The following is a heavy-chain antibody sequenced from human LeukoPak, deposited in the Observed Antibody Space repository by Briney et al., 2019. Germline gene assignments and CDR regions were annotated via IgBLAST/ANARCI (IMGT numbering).Heavy chain of an antibody. CDR3: ASWRWYSSGWSGPFDH. Sequence: ASLKVSCTPSGYTFSAYFMHWVRQAPGQGLEWMAGINTKSGGTNYAHTFKGRFTITRDTSSTTLYMQLDSLRSDDTAVYYCASWRWYSSGWSGPFDHWGGGSLVSVPS. CDR1: GYTFSAYF. V-gene: IGHV1-2*02. D-gene: IGHD6-19*01. CDR2: INTKSGGT. J-gene: IGHJ4*02.